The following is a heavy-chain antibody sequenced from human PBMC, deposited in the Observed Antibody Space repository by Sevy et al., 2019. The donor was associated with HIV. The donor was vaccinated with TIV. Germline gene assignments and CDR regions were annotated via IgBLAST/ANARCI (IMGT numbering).Heavy chain of an antibody. Sequence: GGSLRLSCAASGFTFSSHAMSWVRQAPGKGLEWVSAISGSGGSTYYADSVKGRFTISRDNSKNTLYLQMNSLRAEDTAVYYCAKAGGYCSSTSCYPYYFDYWGQGTLVTVSS. D-gene: IGHD2-2*01. CDR3: AKAGGYCSSTSCYPYYFDY. CDR1: GFTFSSHA. J-gene: IGHJ4*02. CDR2: ISGSGGST. V-gene: IGHV3-23*01.